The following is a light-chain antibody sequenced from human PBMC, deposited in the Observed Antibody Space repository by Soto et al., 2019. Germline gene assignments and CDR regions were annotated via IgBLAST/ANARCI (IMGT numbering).Light chain of an antibody. Sequence: DIQMTQSPSTLSVSVGDRVTISYRASQSISTRLAWYQQKPGKAPKLLIYRATSRESGIPSRFSGSGSGTEFTLTISSLQPDDFAAYYCQQYNSYSQTFGQGTKVDIK. CDR2: RAT. CDR1: QSISTR. CDR3: QQYNSYSQT. J-gene: IGKJ1*01. V-gene: IGKV1-5*03.